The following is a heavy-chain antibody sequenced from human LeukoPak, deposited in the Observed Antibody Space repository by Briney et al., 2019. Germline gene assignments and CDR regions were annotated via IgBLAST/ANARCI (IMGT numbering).Heavy chain of an antibody. CDR3: ATDTTLDGPYYYGMDV. CDR1: GGSISGYY. J-gene: IGHJ6*02. D-gene: IGHD4-17*01. V-gene: IGHV4-59*01. Sequence: KASETLSLTCTVSGGSISGYYWNWIRQPPGKGLEWIGYIYYSGSTIYNPSLKSRVTISVDTSKNQFSLKLSSVTAADTAVYYCATDTTLDGPYYYGMDVWGQGTTVTVSS. CDR2: IYYSGST.